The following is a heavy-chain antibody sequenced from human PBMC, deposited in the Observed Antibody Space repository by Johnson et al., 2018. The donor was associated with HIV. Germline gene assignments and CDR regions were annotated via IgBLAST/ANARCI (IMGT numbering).Heavy chain of an antibody. J-gene: IGHJ3*02. CDR2: ISSRGNTI. CDR3: ASPPDGFDI. Sequence: QVQLVESGGRLVKPGGSLRLSCAASGFTFSDYYMSWIRQAPGKGLAWVSYISSRGNTIYYADYVKGRITVSRDNAKNSLYLQMNSLRAEDTAVYYCASPPDGFDIWGQGTMVTVSS. CDR1: GFTFSDYY. V-gene: IGHV3-11*01.